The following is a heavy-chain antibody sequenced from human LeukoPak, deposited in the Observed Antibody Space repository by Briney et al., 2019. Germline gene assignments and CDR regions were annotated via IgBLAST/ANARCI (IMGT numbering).Heavy chain of an antibody. CDR1: GFIFSTYN. V-gene: IGHV3-21*06. Sequence: GGSLRSSCAASGFIFSTYNMNWVRQAPGKGLEWVSSISTGSNHIFYADSVKGRFTISRENAKNSLYLQMNSLRAEDTAVYYCARRDSGGYCLDYWGQGTLVTVSS. CDR3: ARRDSGGYCLDY. CDR2: ISTGSNHI. J-gene: IGHJ4*02. D-gene: IGHD3-22*01.